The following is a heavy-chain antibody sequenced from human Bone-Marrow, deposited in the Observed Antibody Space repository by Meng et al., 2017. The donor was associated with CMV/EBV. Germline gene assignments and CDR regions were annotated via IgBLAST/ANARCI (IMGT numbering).Heavy chain of an antibody. V-gene: IGHV2-70*12. J-gene: IGHJ5*02. CDR3: AHRIMVYARRWFDP. Sequence: SGPTLVKLTQTLSLTCTFSGFSLSTSGMCVSWVRQPPGKALEWLALIDWDDDKYYSTSLKTRLTISKDTSKNQVVLTMTNMDPVDTATYYCAHRIMVYARRWFDPWGQGTLVTVSS. D-gene: IGHD2-8*01. CDR2: IDWDDDK. CDR1: GFSLSTSGMC.